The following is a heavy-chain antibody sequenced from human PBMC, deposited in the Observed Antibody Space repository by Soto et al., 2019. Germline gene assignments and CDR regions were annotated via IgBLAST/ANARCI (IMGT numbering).Heavy chain of an antibody. D-gene: IGHD5-18*01. CDR3: ARKPAGSYGFSFDY. V-gene: IGHV2-70*01. Sequence: GPTLVNTTQTLTLTCTFSGFSLRTSGMCVSWIRQPPGKALEWLALIDWDDDKYYSTSLKTRLTISKDTSKNQVVLTMTNMDPVDTATYYCARKPAGSYGFSFDYWGQGTLVTVSS. CDR2: IDWDDDK. J-gene: IGHJ4*02. CDR1: GFSLRTSGMC.